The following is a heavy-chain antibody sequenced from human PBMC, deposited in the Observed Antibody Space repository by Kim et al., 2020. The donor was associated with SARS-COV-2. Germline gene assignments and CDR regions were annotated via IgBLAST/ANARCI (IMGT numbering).Heavy chain of an antibody. CDR2: ISSSSSYI. CDR3: ARDVVPLTTVSSNYVDGPDY. V-gene: IGHV3-21*01. CDR1: GFTFSSYS. Sequence: GGSLRLSCAASGFTFSSYSMNWVRQAPGKGLEWVSSISSSSSYIYYADSVKGRFTISRDNAKNSLYLQMNSLRAEDTAVYYCARDVVPLTTVSSNYVDGPDYWGQGTLVTVSS. D-gene: IGHD4-4*01. J-gene: IGHJ4*02.